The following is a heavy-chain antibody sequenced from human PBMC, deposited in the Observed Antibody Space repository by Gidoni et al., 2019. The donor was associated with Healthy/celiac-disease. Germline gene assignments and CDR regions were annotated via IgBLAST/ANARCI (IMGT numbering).Heavy chain of an antibody. D-gene: IGHD3-22*01. Sequence: EVQLLESGGGLVQPGGSLRLSCAASGFTFSSYAMSWVRQAPGKGLEWVSAISGSGGSTYYADSVKGRFTISRDNSKNTLYLQMNSLRAEDTAVYYCAKVNYYDSSGRRGIRRYFDYWGQGTLVTVSS. CDR2: ISGSGGST. J-gene: IGHJ4*02. V-gene: IGHV3-23*01. CDR1: GFTFSSYA. CDR3: AKVNYYDSSGRRGIRRYFDY.